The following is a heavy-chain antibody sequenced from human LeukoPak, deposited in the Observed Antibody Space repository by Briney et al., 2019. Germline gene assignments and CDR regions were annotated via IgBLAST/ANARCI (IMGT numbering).Heavy chain of an antibody. V-gene: IGHV4-39*07. CDR1: GGSISSSSYY. CDR3: ARVIEYYDFWSGCYSYYYYYYMDV. J-gene: IGHJ6*03. CDR2: IYYSGST. Sequence: SETLSLTCTVSGGSISSSSYYWGWIRQPPGKGLEWIGSIYYSGSTYYNPSLKSRVTISVDTSKNQFSLKLSSVTAADTAVYYCARVIEYYDFWSGCYSYYYYYYMDVWGKGTTVTVSS. D-gene: IGHD3-3*01.